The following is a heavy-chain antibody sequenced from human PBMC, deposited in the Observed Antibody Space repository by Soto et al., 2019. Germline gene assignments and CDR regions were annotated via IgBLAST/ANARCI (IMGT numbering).Heavy chain of an antibody. J-gene: IGHJ4*02. CDR2: IILIFGTA. CDR3: ARSMAITTYFDY. CDR1: GGTFSSYA. Sequence: SVKVSCKASGGTFSSYAISWVRQAPGQGLEWMGGIILIFGTANYAQKFKGRVTITADESTSTAYMELSSLRSEDTAVYYCARSMAITTYFDYWGQGTLVTVSS. D-gene: IGHD1-1*01. V-gene: IGHV1-69*13.